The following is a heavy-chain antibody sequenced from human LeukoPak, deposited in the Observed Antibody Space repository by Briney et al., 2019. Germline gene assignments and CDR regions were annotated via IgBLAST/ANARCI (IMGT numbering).Heavy chain of an antibody. V-gene: IGHV1-18*01. Sequence: GASVKVSCKASGYTFTSYGISWVRQAPGQGLEWMGWISAYNGNTNYAQKLQGRVTMTTDTSTSTAYMELRSLRSDDTAVYYCARQISYYYDSSGYSRWDYYYMDVWGKGTTVTVSS. CDR1: GYTFTSYG. D-gene: IGHD3-22*01. CDR3: ARQISYYYDSSGYSRWDYYYMDV. J-gene: IGHJ6*03. CDR2: ISAYNGNT.